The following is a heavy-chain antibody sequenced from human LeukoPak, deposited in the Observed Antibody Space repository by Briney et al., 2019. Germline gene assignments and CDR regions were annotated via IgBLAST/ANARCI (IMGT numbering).Heavy chain of an antibody. V-gene: IGHV1-18*01. J-gene: IGHJ4*02. CDR3: ARVLTTTSSSLSGY. CDR1: GYTFTSYG. Sequence: ASVNVSCKASGYTFTSYGITWVRQAPGQGLEWMGWISAYNGITNYAQKLQGRVTMTTDTSTSTAYMELTSLRADDSAVYYCARVLTTTSSSLSGYWGQGTLVTVSS. D-gene: IGHD6-6*01. CDR2: ISAYNGIT.